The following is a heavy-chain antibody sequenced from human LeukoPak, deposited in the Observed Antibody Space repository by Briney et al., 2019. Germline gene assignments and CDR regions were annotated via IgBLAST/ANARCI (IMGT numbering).Heavy chain of an antibody. CDR2: IYYSGST. D-gene: IGHD5-18*01. V-gene: IGHV4-31*03. CDR1: GGSISSGGYY. CDR3: AKGRIQLWLQGPPDY. Sequence: PSETLSLTCTVSGGSISSGGYYWSWIRQHPGKGLEWIGYIYYSGSTYYNPSLKSRVTISVDTSKNQFSLKLSSVTAADTAVYYCAKGRIQLWLQGPPDYWGQGTLVTVSS. J-gene: IGHJ4*02.